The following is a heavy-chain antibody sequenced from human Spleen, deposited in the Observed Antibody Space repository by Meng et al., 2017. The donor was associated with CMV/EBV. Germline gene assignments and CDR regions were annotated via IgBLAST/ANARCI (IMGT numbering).Heavy chain of an antibody. Sequence: SLTCVVYGGSFSGYYWSWIRQPPGKGLEWIGEINHSGITNYNPSLKSRVTISVDTSKNHVSLKLTSVTAADTAVYYCASTIFGTEIDYWGQGTLVTVSS. D-gene: IGHD3-3*01. J-gene: IGHJ4*02. CDR1: GGSFSGYY. CDR2: INHSGIT. V-gene: IGHV4-34*01. CDR3: ASTIFGTEIDY.